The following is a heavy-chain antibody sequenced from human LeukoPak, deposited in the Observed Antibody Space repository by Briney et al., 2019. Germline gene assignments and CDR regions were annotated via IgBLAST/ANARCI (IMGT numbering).Heavy chain of an antibody. Sequence: GSLRLSCAASGFTFSSYSMNWVRQAPGKGLEWVSSISSSSSYIYYADSVKGRFTISRDNAKNSLYLQMNSLRAEDTAVYYCASLNGNWFDPWGQGTLVTVSS. CDR1: GFTFSSYS. J-gene: IGHJ5*02. CDR3: ASLNGNWFDP. V-gene: IGHV3-21*01. D-gene: IGHD1-1*01. CDR2: ISSSSSYI.